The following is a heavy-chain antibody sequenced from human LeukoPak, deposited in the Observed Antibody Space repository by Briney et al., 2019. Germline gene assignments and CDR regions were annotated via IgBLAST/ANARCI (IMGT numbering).Heavy chain of an antibody. J-gene: IGHJ6*03. CDR1: GGSLSSYY. V-gene: IGHV4-4*07. D-gene: IGHD5-18*01. CDR3: ARYSYGYENYYYYMDV. CDR2: IYTSGST. Sequence: SETLSLTCTVSGGSLSSYYWSWIWQPAGKGLEWIGRIYTSGSTNYNPSLKSRVTMSVDTSKNQFSLKLSSVTAADTAMYYCARYSYGYENYYYYMDVWGKGTTVTVSS.